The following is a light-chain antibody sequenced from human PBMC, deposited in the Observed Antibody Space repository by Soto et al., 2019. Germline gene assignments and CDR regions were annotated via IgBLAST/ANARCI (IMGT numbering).Light chain of an antibody. CDR3: SSSAGSNNFPYV. CDR2: EIN. CDR1: SSDVGGYNY. V-gene: IGLV2-8*01. Sequence: QSVLTQPRSVSGSPGQSVTISCTGTSSDVGGYNYVSWYQQHPGKAPKLMIYEINKRPSGVPDRFSGSKSGNTASLTVSGLQAEDEADYYCSSSAGSNNFPYVFGPGTKVTGL. J-gene: IGLJ1*01.